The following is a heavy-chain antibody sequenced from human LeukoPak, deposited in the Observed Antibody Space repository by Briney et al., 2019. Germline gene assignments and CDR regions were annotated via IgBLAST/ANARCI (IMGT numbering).Heavy chain of an antibody. Sequence: PGGSLRLSCAASGFTFSSYEMNWVRQAPGKGLEWVSYISSSGSTIYYADSVKGRFTVSRDNSKNTLFLHMTSLRAEDTAVYYCAKSPSGYYYYFDYWGQGTLVTVSS. CDR1: GFTFSSYE. D-gene: IGHD3-22*01. V-gene: IGHV3-48*03. J-gene: IGHJ4*02. CDR3: AKSPSGYYYYFDY. CDR2: ISSSGSTI.